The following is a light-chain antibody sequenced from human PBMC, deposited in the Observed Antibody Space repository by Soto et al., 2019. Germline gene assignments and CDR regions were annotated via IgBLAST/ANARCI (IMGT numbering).Light chain of an antibody. CDR2: EVS. V-gene: IGLV2-14*01. Sequence: QSALTQPASVSGSPGQSITISCTGTSSDVGGYNFVSWYQQHPGKAPKLMIYEVSNRPSGVSYRFSGSKSGNTASLTISGPQAENGADYYCSSYTSSVTLVFGGGTQLTVL. J-gene: IGLJ2*01. CDR1: SSDVGGYNF. CDR3: SSYTSSVTLV.